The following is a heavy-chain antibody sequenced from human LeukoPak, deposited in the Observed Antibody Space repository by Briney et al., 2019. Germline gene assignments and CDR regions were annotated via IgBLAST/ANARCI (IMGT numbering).Heavy chain of an antibody. CDR2: INSDGSST. CDR1: GFTFSSYW. V-gene: IGHV3-74*01. J-gene: IGHJ4*02. Sequence: GGSLRLSCAASGFTFSSYWMHWVRQAPGKGLVWVSRINSDGSSTNYADSVKGRFTISRDNAKNTLYLQMNSLRAEDTAVYYCARDSHGDYVDFDYWGQGTLVTVSS. CDR3: ARDSHGDYVDFDY. D-gene: IGHD4-17*01.